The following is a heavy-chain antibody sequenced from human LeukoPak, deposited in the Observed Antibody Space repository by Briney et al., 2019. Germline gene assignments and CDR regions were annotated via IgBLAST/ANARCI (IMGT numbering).Heavy chain of an antibody. CDR3: ARDIKDFDWFEGYGMDV. D-gene: IGHD3-9*01. CDR1: GYTFTSYG. V-gene: IGHV1-18*04. CDR2: ISAYNGNT. J-gene: IGHJ6*04. Sequence: ASVKVSCKASGYTFTSYGISWVRQAPGQGLEWMGWISAYNGNTNYAQKLQGRVTMTTDTSTSTAYMELRSLRSDATAVYYCARDIKDFDWFEGYGMDVWGKGTTVTVSS.